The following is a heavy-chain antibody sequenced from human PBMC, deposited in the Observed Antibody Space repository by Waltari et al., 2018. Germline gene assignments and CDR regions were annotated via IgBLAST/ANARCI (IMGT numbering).Heavy chain of an antibody. V-gene: IGHV3-23*01. J-gene: IGHJ4*02. CDR2: MSGSGLI. CDR3: ARGSAYYVRVWDY. D-gene: IGHD3-16*01. CDR1: GFTFSSYT. Sequence: QMLESGGGFIQSGGSLRLSFAASGFTFSSYTVNWVRQAPGMGLEWVALMSGSGLIHYGDSVKGRVIISRDTSKNTVYLQMNSLIADDTAVYYCARGSAYYVRVWDYWGQGTLVTVSS.